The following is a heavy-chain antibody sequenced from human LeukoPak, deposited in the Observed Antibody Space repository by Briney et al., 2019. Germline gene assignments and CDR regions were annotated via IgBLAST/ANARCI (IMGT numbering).Heavy chain of an antibody. D-gene: IGHD6-19*01. V-gene: IGHV4-61*02. CDR3: ARGSIAVGVGFFDP. CDR2: FYTSGST. J-gene: IGHJ5*02. Sequence: SETLSLTCTVSGGSISSAGYYWSWIRQPAGKGLGWIGRFYTSGSTNYNPSLKSRVTISADTSKNQLSLRLSSVTAADTAVYYCARGSIAVGVGFFDPWGQGTLVTVSS. CDR1: GGSISSAGYY.